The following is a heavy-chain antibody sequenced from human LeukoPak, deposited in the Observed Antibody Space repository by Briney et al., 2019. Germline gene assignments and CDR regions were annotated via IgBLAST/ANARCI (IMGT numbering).Heavy chain of an antibody. CDR2: ISYDGTKK. Sequence: GGSLRLSCAPSGFTFRNYGIHWVRQAPGKGLEWVAAISYDGTKKFYSDSGEGRFTISRDNSMSTLYLQINSLRAEDTALYFCARDADTTTRNWYFDLWGRGTLLTVSS. J-gene: IGHJ2*01. V-gene: IGHV3-30*03. CDR3: ARDADTTTRNWYFDL. CDR1: GFTFRNYG. D-gene: IGHD3-16*01.